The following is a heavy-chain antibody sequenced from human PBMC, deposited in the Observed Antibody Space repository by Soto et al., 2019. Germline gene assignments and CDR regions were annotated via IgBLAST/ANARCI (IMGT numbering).Heavy chain of an antibody. CDR2: ISYDGSNK. V-gene: IGHV3-30-3*01. J-gene: IGHJ4*02. Sequence: GGSLRLSCAASGFTFSSYAMHWVRQTPGKGLEWVAVISYDGSNKYYADSVKGRFTISRDNSKNTLYLQMNSLRAEDTAVYYCARGSVPATVTTDVFDYWGQGTLVTV. CDR3: ARGSVPATVTTDVFDY. CDR1: GFTFSSYA. D-gene: IGHD4-17*01.